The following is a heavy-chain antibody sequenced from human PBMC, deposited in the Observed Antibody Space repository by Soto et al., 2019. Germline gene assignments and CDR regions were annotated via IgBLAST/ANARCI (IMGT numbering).Heavy chain of an antibody. CDR2: TRNKANSYTT. V-gene: IGHV3-72*01. CDR3: AREVNAGITIFGVVIGYFDY. Sequence: PGGSLRLACAASGFTFSDHYMDWVRQAPGKGLEWVGRTRNKANSYTTEYAASVKGRFTISRDDSKNSLYLQMSSLKTEDTAVYYCAREVNAGITIFGVVIGYFDYWGQGTLVTVSS. D-gene: IGHD3-3*01. CDR1: GFTFSDHY. J-gene: IGHJ4*02.